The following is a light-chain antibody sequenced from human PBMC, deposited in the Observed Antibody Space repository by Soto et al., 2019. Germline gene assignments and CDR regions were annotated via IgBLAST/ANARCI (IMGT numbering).Light chain of an antibody. CDR2: EVS. J-gene: IGLJ1*01. V-gene: IGLV2-14*03. CDR1: SSDVGAYDY. CDR3: SSYKSSSTRV. Sequence: QSALTQPASVSGSPGQSITISCTGTSSDVGAYDYVSWYQQHPDKAPKLMIYEVSNRPSGVSNRFSGSKSVNTATLTISGLQTDDVADSSCSSYKSSSTRVFGTGTKVTVL.